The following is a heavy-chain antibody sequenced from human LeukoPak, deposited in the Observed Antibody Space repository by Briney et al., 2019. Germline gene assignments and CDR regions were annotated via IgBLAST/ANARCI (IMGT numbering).Heavy chain of an antibody. CDR1: GFTFSNYA. Sequence: GGSLRLSCAASGFTFSNYAMSWVRQAPGKGLEWVSTIHISGGSTYYADSVKGRFTISRDNSKNTLYLQMNSLGAEDTAVYYCARDRAAMTETHYWGQGTLVTVSS. CDR3: ARDRAAMTETHY. D-gene: IGHD6-13*01. J-gene: IGHJ4*02. CDR2: IHISGGST. V-gene: IGHV3-23*01.